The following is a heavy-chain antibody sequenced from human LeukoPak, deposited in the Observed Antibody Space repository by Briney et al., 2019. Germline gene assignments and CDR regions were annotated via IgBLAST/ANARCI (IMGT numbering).Heavy chain of an antibody. CDR1: GFTFDDYA. J-gene: IGHJ4*02. CDR2: ISSSSSTI. V-gene: IGHV3-48*01. CDR3: ARGAYYYED. Sequence: GRSLRLSCAASGFTFDDYAMHWVRQAPGKGLEWVSYISSSSSTIYYADSVKGRFTISRDNAKNSLYLQMNSLRAEDTAVYYCARGAYYYEDWGQGTLVTVSS.